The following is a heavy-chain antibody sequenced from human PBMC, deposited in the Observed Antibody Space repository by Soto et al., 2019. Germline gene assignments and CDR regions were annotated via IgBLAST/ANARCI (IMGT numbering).Heavy chain of an antibody. CDR2: FSAENGNT. V-gene: IGHV1-24*01. Sequence: GASVKVSCKVSGYTLTELSMHWVRQAPGKGLEWMGCFSAENGNTNYAQKLQGRVTMTTDTSTSTAYMELRSLRSDDTAVYYCARLERRGYFDYWGQGTPVTVSS. J-gene: IGHJ4*02. D-gene: IGHD1-1*01. CDR3: ARLERRGYFDY. CDR1: GYTLTELS.